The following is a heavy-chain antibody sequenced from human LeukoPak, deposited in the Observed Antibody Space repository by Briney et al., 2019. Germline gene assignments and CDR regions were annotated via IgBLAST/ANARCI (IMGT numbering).Heavy chain of an antibody. V-gene: IGHV1-69*05. Sequence: SVKVSCKASGGTFSSYAISWVRQAPGQGLEWMVRIIPIFGTANYAQKFQGRVTITTDESTSTAYMELSSLRSEDTAVYYCASGEYYYDSSGYLPGGYFDYWGQGTLVTVSS. D-gene: IGHD3-22*01. CDR1: GGTFSSYA. J-gene: IGHJ4*02. CDR2: IIPIFGTA. CDR3: ASGEYYYDSSGYLPGGYFDY.